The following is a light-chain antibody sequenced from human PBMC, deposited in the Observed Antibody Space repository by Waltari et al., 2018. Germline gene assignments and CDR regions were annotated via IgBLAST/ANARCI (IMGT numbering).Light chain of an antibody. J-gene: IGKJ3*01. CDR2: KAS. Sequence: IQLTQSPSSLSASVGDRVTITCRASQGIISYLAWYQQKPGKAPKLLIYKASSLETGVPSRFSGSESGTEFTLTINSLQPDDFATYYCQQYNSYHIFTFGPGTKVEI. CDR3: QQYNSYHIFT. CDR1: QGIISY. V-gene: IGKV1-5*03.